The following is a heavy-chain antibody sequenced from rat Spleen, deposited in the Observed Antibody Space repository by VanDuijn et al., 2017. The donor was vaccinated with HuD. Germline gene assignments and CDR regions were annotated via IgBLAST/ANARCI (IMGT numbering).Heavy chain of an antibody. CDR1: GFTFNNYW. CDR2: IINTGDSI. CDR3: VRDSSLQWSFDY. V-gene: IGHV5-31*01. D-gene: IGHD1-1*01. Sequence: EVQLVESGGGLVQPGRSLKLSCVASGFTFNNYWMAWIRQAPGKGLEWVASIINTGDSIYYPDSVKGRFTVSRDNAKTTLYLQMDSLKSEDTATYDCVRDSSLQWSFDYWGQGVMVTVSS. J-gene: IGHJ2*01.